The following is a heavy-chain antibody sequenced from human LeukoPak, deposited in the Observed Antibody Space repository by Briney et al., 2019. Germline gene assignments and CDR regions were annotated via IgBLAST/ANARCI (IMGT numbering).Heavy chain of an antibody. D-gene: IGHD3-22*01. CDR3: ARGSLYSSGYYYPKLLDY. Sequence: SETLSLTCAVDGASFSNYYWSWIRQHPGEGLEWIGEINRNGSTNYNPSPKSRGTISIDTSKNQFSLWLSSVTAADTAVYYCARGSLYSSGYYYPKLLDYWGQGTLVTVSS. V-gene: IGHV4-34*01. CDR2: INRNGST. CDR1: GASFSNYY. J-gene: IGHJ4*02.